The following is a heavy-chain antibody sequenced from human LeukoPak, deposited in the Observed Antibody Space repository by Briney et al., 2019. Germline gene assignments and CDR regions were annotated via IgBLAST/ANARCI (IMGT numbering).Heavy chain of an antibody. Sequence: SQTLSLTCAISGDSVSSNSVTWNWIRQSPSRGLEWLGRTYYRSTRYNDYAVSVRGRITVNPDTSKNQFSLHLNSVTPEDTAVYYCARRLTQYDCFDPWGQGILVTVSS. J-gene: IGHJ5*02. CDR3: ARRLTQYDCFDP. CDR2: TYYRSTRYN. D-gene: IGHD2-2*01. V-gene: IGHV6-1*01. CDR1: GDSVSSNSVT.